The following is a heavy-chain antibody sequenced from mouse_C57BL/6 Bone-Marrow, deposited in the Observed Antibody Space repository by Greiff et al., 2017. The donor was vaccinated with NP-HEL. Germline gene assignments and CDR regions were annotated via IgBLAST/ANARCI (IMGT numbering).Heavy chain of an antibody. J-gene: IGHJ4*01. D-gene: IGHD1-1*02. CDR3: AREGSPYYCAMDY. V-gene: IGHV3-6*01. CDR1: GYSITSGYY. Sequence: EVHLVESGPGLVKPSQSLSLTCSVTGYSITSGYYWNWIRQFPGNKLEWMGYISYDGSNNYNPYLKNRISITRDTSKNQFFLKLNSVTTEDTATYYWAREGSPYYCAMDYWGQGTSVTVSS. CDR2: ISYDGSN.